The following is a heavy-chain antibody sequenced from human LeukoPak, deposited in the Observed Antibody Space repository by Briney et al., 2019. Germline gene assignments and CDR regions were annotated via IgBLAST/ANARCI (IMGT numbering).Heavy chain of an antibody. D-gene: IGHD6-19*01. CDR2: ISGSGGST. V-gene: IGHV3-23*01. J-gene: IGHJ4*02. CDR1: GFTFSSCA. CDR3: AKVGWYSSGWYVSKPFDY. Sequence: PGGSLRLSCAASGFTFSSCAMSRVRQAPGKGLEWVSAISGSGGSTYYADSVKGRFTISRDNSKNTLYLQMNSLRAEDTAVYYCAKVGWYSSGWYVSKPFDYWGQGTLVTVSS.